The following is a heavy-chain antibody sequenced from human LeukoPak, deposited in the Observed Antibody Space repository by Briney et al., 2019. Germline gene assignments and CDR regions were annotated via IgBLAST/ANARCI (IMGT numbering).Heavy chain of an antibody. D-gene: IGHD3-10*01. CDR1: GFTFDDYA. V-gene: IGHV3-9*01. J-gene: IGHJ4*02. CDR3: AKKSRGSGSYYGDY. Sequence: PGGSLRLSCAASGFTFDDYAMHWVRQAPGKGLEWVSGISWNSGSIGYADSVKGRFTISRDNSKNTLYLQMNSLRAEDTAVYYCAKKSRGSGSYYGDYWGQGILVTVSS. CDR2: ISWNSGSI.